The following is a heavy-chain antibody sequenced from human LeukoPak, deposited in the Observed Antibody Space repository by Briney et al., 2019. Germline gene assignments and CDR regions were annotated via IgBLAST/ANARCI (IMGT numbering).Heavy chain of an antibody. Sequence: PGGSLRLSCAASGFTFSNAWMNWVRQAPGKGLEWVAVISYDGSNKYYADSVKGRFTISRDNSKNTLYLQMNSLRAEDTAVYYCARDKGLDYWGQGTLVTVSS. CDR3: ARDKGLDY. CDR1: GFTFSNAW. V-gene: IGHV3-30*03. J-gene: IGHJ4*02. CDR2: ISYDGSNK.